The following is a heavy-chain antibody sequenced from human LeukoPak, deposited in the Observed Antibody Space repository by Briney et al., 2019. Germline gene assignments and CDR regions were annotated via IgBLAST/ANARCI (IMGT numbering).Heavy chain of an antibody. D-gene: IGHD3-3*01. V-gene: IGHV3-23*01. Sequence: PGGSLTLPCAVSGVIFSDYAMNWVRRAPGAGLQGGSSISGSGGSTYYADSVKGRFSISRDNSKNALSLQMNSLRAEDTALYYCVKGGQRYDFWRFDYWGQGTVVTVSS. CDR3: VKGGQRYDFWRFDY. J-gene: IGHJ4*02. CDR2: ISGSGGST. CDR1: GVIFSDYA.